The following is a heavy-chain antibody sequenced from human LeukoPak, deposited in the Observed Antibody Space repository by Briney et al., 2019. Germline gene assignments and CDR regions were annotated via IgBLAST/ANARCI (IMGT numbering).Heavy chain of an antibody. V-gene: IGHV3-23*01. CDR2: ISGSGGST. J-gene: IGHJ6*03. CDR1: GFTFSSYG. Sequence: GALRLSCAASGFTFSSYGMSWVRQAPGKGLEWVSAISGSGGSTYYADSVKGRFTISRDNSKNTLYLQMGSLRAEDMAVYYCARLYYYYMDVWGKGTAVTVSS. CDR3: ARLYYYYMDV.